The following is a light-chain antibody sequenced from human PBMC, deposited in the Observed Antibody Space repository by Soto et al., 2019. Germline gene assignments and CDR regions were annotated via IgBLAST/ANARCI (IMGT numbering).Light chain of an antibody. CDR1: SGQSSYA. V-gene: IGLV4-69*01. CDR2: LNSDGSH. CDR3: QTWGTGIGV. J-gene: IGLJ2*01. Sequence: QPVLTQSPSASASLGASVKLTCTLSSGQSSYAIAWHQQQPEKGPRYLMKLNSDGSHSKGDGIPDRFSGSSSGAERYLTISSLQSEDEADYYCQTWGTGIGVFGGGTKLTVL.